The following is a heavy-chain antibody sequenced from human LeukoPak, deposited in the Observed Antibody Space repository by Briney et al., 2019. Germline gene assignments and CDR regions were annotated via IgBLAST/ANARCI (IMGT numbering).Heavy chain of an antibody. D-gene: IGHD6-19*01. J-gene: IGHJ6*02. V-gene: IGHV1-24*01. CDR1: GYTLTELS. Sequence: ASVKVSCKVSGYTLTELSMHWVRQAPGKGLEWMGGFDPEDGETICAQKFQGRVTMTEDTSTDTAYMELSSLRSEDTAVYYCATRGPSGWYFGYYGMDVWGQGTTVTVSS. CDR3: ATRGPSGWYFGYYGMDV. CDR2: FDPEDGET.